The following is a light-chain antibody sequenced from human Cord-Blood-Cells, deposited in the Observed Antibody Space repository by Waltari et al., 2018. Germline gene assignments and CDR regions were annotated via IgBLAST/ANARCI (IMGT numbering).Light chain of an antibody. CDR2: QDS. CDR1: KLGDKY. J-gene: IGLJ2*01. V-gene: IGLV3-1*01. CDR3: QAWDSSTVV. Sequence: SYQLTQPPSVSVSPGQTASITCSRDKLGDKYACWYQQTPGQSPVLVIYQDSKRPSGIPDRFSGSNSGNTATLTIRGTQAMDEADYYCQAWDSSTVVFGGGTKLTVL.